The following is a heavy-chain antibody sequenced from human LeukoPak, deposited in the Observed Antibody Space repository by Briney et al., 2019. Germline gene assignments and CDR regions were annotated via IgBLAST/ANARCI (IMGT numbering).Heavy chain of an antibody. CDR3: ARERRQQLVFGNWFDP. V-gene: IGHV3-21*01. CDR1: GFTFSSYS. Sequence: GGSLRLSCAASGFTFSSYSMNWVRQAPGKGLEWVSSISSSSSYIYYADSVKGRFTISRDNAKNSLYLQMNSLRAEDTPVYYCARERRQQLVFGNWFDPWGQGTLVTVSS. J-gene: IGHJ5*02. CDR2: ISSSSSYI. D-gene: IGHD6-13*01.